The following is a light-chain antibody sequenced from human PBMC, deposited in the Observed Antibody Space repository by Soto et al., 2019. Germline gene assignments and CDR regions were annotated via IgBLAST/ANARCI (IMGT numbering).Light chain of an antibody. Sequence: QSALTQPASVSGSPGQSITISCTGTSSDVGSYNLVSWYQQHPGKAPKLMIDEDSKRPSGVSNRFSGSKSGNTASLTISGLQAEDEADYYCCSYAGSSNWVFGGGTKLTVL. V-gene: IGLV2-23*01. CDR2: EDS. CDR3: CSYAGSSNWV. CDR1: SSDVGSYNL. J-gene: IGLJ3*02.